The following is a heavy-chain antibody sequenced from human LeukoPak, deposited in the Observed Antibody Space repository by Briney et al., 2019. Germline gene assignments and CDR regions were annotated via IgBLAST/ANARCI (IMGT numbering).Heavy chain of an antibody. Sequence: ASVKVSCKASGYTFTSYDINWVRLATGQGLEWMGWMNPNSGNTGYAQKFQGRVTITRNTSISTAYMELSSLRSEDTAVYYCARGSILTGYYNIDYWGQGTLVTVSS. CDR2: MNPNSGNT. D-gene: IGHD3-9*01. CDR1: GYTFTSYD. V-gene: IGHV1-8*01. CDR3: ARGSILTGYYNIDY. J-gene: IGHJ4*02.